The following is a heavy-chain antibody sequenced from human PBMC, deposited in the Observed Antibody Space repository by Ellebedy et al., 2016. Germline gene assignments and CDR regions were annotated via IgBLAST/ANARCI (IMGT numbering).Heavy chain of an antibody. Sequence: ASVKVSCKASGYTFTSYDINWVRQATGQGLEWMGWMNPNSGDVGYAQKFQGRVTITRDTSASTVYMELTSLRSEDTAVYYCAREIDRYQGRWFDPWGQGTLVTVSS. V-gene: IGHV1-8*01. J-gene: IGHJ5*02. CDR1: GYTFTSYD. CDR2: MNPNSGDV. CDR3: AREIDRYQGRWFDP. D-gene: IGHD2-2*01.